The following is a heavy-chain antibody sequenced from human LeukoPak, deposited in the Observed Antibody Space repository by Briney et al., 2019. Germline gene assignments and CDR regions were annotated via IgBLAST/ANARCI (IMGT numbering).Heavy chain of an antibody. CDR2: INAGNGNT. CDR1: GYTFTSYA. V-gene: IGHV1-3*01. CDR3: ARGSDYGDYLPGY. Sequence: ASVKVSCKASGYTFTSYAMHWVRQAPGQRLEWMGWINAGNGNTKYSQKFQGRVTITRDTSASTAYMELSSLRSEDTAVYYCARGSDYGDYLPGYWGQGTLVTVSS. D-gene: IGHD4-17*01. J-gene: IGHJ4*02.